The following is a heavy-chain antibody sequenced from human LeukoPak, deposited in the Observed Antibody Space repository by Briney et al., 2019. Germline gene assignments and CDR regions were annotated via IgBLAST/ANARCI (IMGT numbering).Heavy chain of an antibody. Sequence: PSETLSLTCTVSGGSISSYYWSWIRQPPGKGLEWIGYIYYSGSTNYNPSLKSRVTISVDTSKNQFSLKLSSVTAADTAVYYCARGGVIVVDDAFDIWGQGTMVTVS. CDR2: IYYSGST. CDR3: ARGGVIVVDDAFDI. D-gene: IGHD3-22*01. CDR1: GGSISSYY. V-gene: IGHV4-59*12. J-gene: IGHJ3*02.